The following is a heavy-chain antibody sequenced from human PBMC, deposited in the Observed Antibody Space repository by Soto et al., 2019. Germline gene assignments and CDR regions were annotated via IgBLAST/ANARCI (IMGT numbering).Heavy chain of an antibody. CDR1: GFTFSSYG. V-gene: IGHV3-33*01. J-gene: IGHJ4*02. D-gene: IGHD3-16*02. CDR3: ARGGEVSYYFDY. Sequence: SLRLSCAASGFTFSSYGMHWVRQAPGKGLEWVAVIWYDGSNKYYADSVKGRFTISRDNSKNTLYLQMNSLRAEDTAVYYCARGGEVSYYFDYWGQGTLVTVSS. CDR2: IWYDGSNK.